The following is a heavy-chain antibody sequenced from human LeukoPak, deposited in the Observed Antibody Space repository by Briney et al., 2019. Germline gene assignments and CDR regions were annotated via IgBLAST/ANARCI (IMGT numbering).Heavy chain of an antibody. V-gene: IGHV1-46*01. CDR2: INPSGGST. D-gene: IGHD3-10*01. Sequence: GATVKVSCKASGYTFTGYFMHWVRQAPGQGLEWMGIINPSGGSTSYAQKFQGRVTMTRDMSTSTVYMELSSLRSEDTAVYYCARGAGDPPQAFDYWGQGTLVTVSS. CDR1: GYTFTGYF. J-gene: IGHJ4*02. CDR3: ARGAGDPPQAFDY.